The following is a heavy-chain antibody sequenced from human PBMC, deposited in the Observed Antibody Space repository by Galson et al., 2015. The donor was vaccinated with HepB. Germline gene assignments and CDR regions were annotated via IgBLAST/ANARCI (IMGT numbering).Heavy chain of an antibody. CDR2: ISGSGGST. D-gene: IGHD3-16*01. J-gene: IGHJ4*02. CDR3: AKDLWGSQGGCLDY. CDR1: GFTFSSYA. V-gene: IGHV3-23*01. Sequence: SLRLSCAASGFTFSSYAMSWVRQAPGKGLEWVSAISGSGGSTYYADSVKGRFTISRDNSKNTLYLQMNSLRAEDTAVYYCAKDLWGSQGGCLDYWGQGTLVTVSS.